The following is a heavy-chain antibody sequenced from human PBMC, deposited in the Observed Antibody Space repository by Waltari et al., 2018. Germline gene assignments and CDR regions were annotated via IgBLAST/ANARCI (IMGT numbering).Heavy chain of an antibody. D-gene: IGHD6-13*01. J-gene: IGHJ4*02. CDR1: GFTFTSYA. Sequence: EVQLVESGGGLVQPGGSLRLSCAASGFTFTSYAMSWVRPAPGKGLEWVSAISGSGGSTYYADSVKGRFTISRDNSKNTLYLQMNSLRAEDTAVYYCANHPIGIAAANLYYFDYWGQGTLVTVSS. CDR2: ISGSGGST. V-gene: IGHV3-23*04. CDR3: ANHPIGIAAANLYYFDY.